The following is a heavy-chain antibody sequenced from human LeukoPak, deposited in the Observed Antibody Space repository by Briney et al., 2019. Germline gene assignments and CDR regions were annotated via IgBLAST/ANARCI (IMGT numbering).Heavy chain of an antibody. J-gene: IGHJ5*01. V-gene: IGHV3-11*04. D-gene: IGHD6-13*01. Sequence: GGSLRLSCAASGFTFSDYYMSWIRQAPGKGLEWVSDISSSGSTIYYADSVKGRFTISRDNAKKSLYLQMNSLRAEDTAVYYCARGRYSITWLDSWGQGTLVTVSS. CDR1: GFTFSDYY. CDR3: ARGRYSITWLDS. CDR2: ISSSGSTI.